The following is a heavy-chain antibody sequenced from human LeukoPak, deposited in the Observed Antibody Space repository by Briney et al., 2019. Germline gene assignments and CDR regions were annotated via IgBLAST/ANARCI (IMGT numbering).Heavy chain of an antibody. V-gene: IGHV1-18*01. CDR3: ARDQSVRLLQTSSTYFKHVFAI. CDR2: ISAYNRNT. D-gene: IGHD6-13*01. Sequence: ASVKVSCKTSGYTFTNYGISWVRQAPGLGLEWMGWISAYNRNTNYAQKVEGRVTMSTDTSTSTAYMELRSLRFDDTAVYYCARDQSVRLLQTSSTYFKHVFAIWGQGSMVTVSS. J-gene: IGHJ3*02. CDR1: GYTFTNYG.